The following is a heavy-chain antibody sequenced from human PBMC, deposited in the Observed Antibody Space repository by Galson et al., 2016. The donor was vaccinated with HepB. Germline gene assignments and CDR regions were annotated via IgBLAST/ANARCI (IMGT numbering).Heavy chain of an antibody. CDR2: IYSGGDT. V-gene: IGHV3-66*01. CDR1: GFTVSNNY. CDR3: ARGGNYAGS. D-gene: IGHD3-16*01. J-gene: IGHJ4*02. Sequence: SLRLSCAASGFTVSNNYMRWIRQAPGKELEWVSFIYSGGDTYYADSVRGRFTISRDNSKNTLYLQMNSLIAEDTAVYYCARGGNYAGSWGQGTLVTVSS.